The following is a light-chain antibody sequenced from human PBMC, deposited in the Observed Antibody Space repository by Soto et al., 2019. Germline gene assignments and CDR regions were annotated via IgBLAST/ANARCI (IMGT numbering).Light chain of an antibody. CDR1: HDIASW. CDR3: QQYNNYPWT. V-gene: IGKV1-5*03. Sequence: DILMTQSPSTLAASVGDRVSITCRASHDIASWLAWYQQRPGKAPELLMFKASTLGSGVSSRFSGSGSGTEFTLTIYSLQPDDYGTYYCQQYNNYPWTFGQGTKVEIK. CDR2: KAS. J-gene: IGKJ1*01.